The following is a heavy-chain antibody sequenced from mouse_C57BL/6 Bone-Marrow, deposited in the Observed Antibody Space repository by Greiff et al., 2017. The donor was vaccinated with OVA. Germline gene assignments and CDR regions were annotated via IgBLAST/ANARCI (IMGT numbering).Heavy chain of an antibody. V-gene: IGHV1-15*01. CDR1: GYTFTDYE. Sequence: VKLQQSGAELVRPGASVTLSCKASGYTFTDYEMHWVKQTPVHGLEWIGAIDPETGGTAYNQKFKGKAILTADKSSSTAYMELRSLTSEDSAVYYCTSYGNYVWFAYWGQGTLVTVSA. D-gene: IGHD2-1*01. CDR3: TSYGNYVWFAY. CDR2: IDPETGGT. J-gene: IGHJ3*01.